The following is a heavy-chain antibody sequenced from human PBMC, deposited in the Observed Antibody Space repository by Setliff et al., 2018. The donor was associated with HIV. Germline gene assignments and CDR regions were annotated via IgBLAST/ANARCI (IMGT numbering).Heavy chain of an antibody. Sequence: GASVKVSCKASGFNFTNYYIHWVRQAPGEGLEWVGVINASGDKTNYAQKFQGRLIITKDTSTSTAYMELSSLRSDDTAVYYCGRDYRSWIRAIGYWGQGTLVTAPQ. J-gene: IGHJ4*02. CDR2: INASGDKT. D-gene: IGHD5-12*01. CDR3: GRDYRSWIRAIGY. CDR1: GFNFTNYY. V-gene: IGHV1-46*03.